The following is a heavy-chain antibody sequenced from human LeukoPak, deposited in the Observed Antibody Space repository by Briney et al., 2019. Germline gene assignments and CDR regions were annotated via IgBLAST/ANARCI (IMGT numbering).Heavy chain of an antibody. CDR2: NHSGST. J-gene: IGHJ4*02. V-gene: IGHV4-34*01. CDR3: ARSAYYYDSSGPYRYFDY. D-gene: IGHD3-22*01. Sequence: NHSGSTNYTPSLKSRVTISVDTSKNQFSLKLSSVTAADAAVYYCARSAYYYDSSGPYRYFDYWGQGTLVTVSS.